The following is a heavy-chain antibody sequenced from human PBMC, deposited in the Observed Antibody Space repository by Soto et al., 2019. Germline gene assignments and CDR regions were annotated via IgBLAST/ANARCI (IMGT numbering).Heavy chain of an antibody. CDR1: GYTFTGYY. Sequence: GASVKVSCKASGYTFTGYYMHWVRQAPGQGLEWMGWINPNSGGTNYAQKFQGRVTMTRDESTSTAYMELSSLRSEDTAVFYCARYSNYDRGIYYYYGMDVWGQGTTVTVSS. V-gene: IGHV1-2*02. D-gene: IGHD4-4*01. CDR2: INPNSGGT. J-gene: IGHJ6*02. CDR3: ARYSNYDRGIYYYYGMDV.